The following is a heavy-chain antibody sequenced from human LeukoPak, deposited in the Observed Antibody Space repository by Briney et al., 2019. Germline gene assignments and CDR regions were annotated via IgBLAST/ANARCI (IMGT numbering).Heavy chain of an antibody. J-gene: IGHJ6*03. CDR1: GYTFTGYY. D-gene: IGHD5-18*01. CDR3: ARDPVDTAMVSYYYYYMDV. CDR2: INPNSGGT. V-gene: IGHV1-2*02. Sequence: ASVKVSCKASGYTFTGYYMHWVRQAPGQGHEWMGWINPNSGGTNYAQKFQGRVTMTRDTSISTAYMELSRLRSDDTAVYYCARDPVDTAMVSYYYYYMDVWGKGTTVTVSS.